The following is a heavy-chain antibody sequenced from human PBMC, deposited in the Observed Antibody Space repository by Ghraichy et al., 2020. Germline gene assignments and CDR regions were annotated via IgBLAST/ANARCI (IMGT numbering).Heavy chain of an antibody. V-gene: IGHV3-48*03. CDR2: ISSSGSTI. D-gene: IGHD3-22*01. Sequence: GGSLRLSCAASGFTFSSYEMNWVRQAPGKGLEWVSYISSSGSTIYYADSVKGRFTISRDNAKNSLYLQMNSLRAEDTAVYYCAREEYYYDSSGYRAGRPWGQGTLVTVSS. CDR1: GFTFSSYE. CDR3: AREEYYYDSSGYRAGRP. J-gene: IGHJ5*02.